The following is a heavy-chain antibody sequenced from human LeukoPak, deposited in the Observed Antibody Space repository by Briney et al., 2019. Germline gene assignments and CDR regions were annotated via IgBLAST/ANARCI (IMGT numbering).Heavy chain of an antibody. Sequence: SETLSLTCAVSGGSISSSNWWSWVRQPPGKGLEWIGEIYHSGSTNYNPSLKSRVTISVDKSKNQFSLKLSSVTAADTAVYYCASAHDYGDYEVRGWFDPWGQGTLVTVSS. J-gene: IGHJ5*02. V-gene: IGHV4-4*02. CDR1: GGSISSSNW. D-gene: IGHD4-17*01. CDR3: ASAHDYGDYEVRGWFDP. CDR2: IYHSGST.